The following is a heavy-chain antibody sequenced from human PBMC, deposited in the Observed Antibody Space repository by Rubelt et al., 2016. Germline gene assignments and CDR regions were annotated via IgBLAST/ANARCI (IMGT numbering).Heavy chain of an antibody. CDR2: ISAYNGNK. CDR3: ASRLLDSSGWETLDY. D-gene: IGHD6-19*01. CDR1: GYTFTSYG. V-gene: IGHV1-18*01. Sequence: QVQLVQSGAEVKKPGASVKVSCKASGYTFTSYGISWVRQDPGQGLEWMGWISAYNGNKNYARKRQGRVTMTPDTSTSTAYMELRRLSSDETAVYYCASRLLDSSGWETLDYWGQGTLVTVSS. J-gene: IGHJ4*02.